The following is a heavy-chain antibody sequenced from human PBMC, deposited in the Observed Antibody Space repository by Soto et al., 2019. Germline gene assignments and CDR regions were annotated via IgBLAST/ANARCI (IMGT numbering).Heavy chain of an antibody. J-gene: IGHJ4*02. D-gene: IGHD3-22*01. CDR2: ISGSGGNT. Sequence: PGGSLRLSCAASGFTFSSYAMSWVRQAPGKGLEWVSAISGSGGNTYYADSVKGRFTISRDNSKNTLYLQINSLRAEDTAVYYCAKEPHPTYYYDSSGYYLGELFDYWGQGTLVTVSS. CDR1: GFTFSSYA. V-gene: IGHV3-23*01. CDR3: AKEPHPTYYYDSSGYYLGELFDY.